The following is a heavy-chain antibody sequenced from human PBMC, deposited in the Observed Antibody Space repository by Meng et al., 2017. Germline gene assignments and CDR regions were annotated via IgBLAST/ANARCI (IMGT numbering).Heavy chain of an antibody. J-gene: IGHJ4*02. CDR2: IIPIFGTA. CDR3: ARDEDISAAGKLFGDY. D-gene: IGHD6-13*01. V-gene: IGHV1-69*05. Sequence: SVKVSCKASGGTFSSYAISWVRQAPGQGLEWMGGIIPIFGTANYAQKFQGRVTITTDESTSTAYMGLSSLRSEDTAMYYCARDEDISAAGKLFGDYWGQGTLVTVSS. CDR1: GGTFSSYA.